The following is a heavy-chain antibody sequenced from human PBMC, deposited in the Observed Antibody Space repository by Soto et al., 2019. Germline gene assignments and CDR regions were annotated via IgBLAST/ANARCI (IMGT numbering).Heavy chain of an antibody. Sequence: QVQLQESGPGLVKPSQTLSLTCTVSGGSISSGGYYWSWIRQHPGKGLEWIGYIYYSGSTYYNPSLKTRVTISVDTSKNPSSLELSSVTAADTAVYYSARVSGGDCHHGMDVWGQGTTVTVSS. CDR1: GGSISSGGYY. V-gene: IGHV4-31*03. J-gene: IGHJ6*02. CDR2: IYYSGST. CDR3: ARVSGGDCHHGMDV. D-gene: IGHD2-21*02.